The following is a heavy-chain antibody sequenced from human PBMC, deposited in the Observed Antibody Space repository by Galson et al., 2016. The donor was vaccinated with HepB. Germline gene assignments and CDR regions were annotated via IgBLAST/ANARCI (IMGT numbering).Heavy chain of an antibody. J-gene: IGHJ4*02. CDR2: TFYRSNWQD. CDR3: ARSYLLGRGFGW. V-gene: IGHV6-1*01. D-gene: IGHD3-10*01. CDR1: GDSVSSNNAG. Sequence: CAISGDSVSSNNAGWYWIRQSPSRRLEWLGRTFYRSNWQDDYAESVKSRITITPDTSKNQFSLHLSSVTPEDTAVYYCARSYLLGRGFGWWGPGTPVTVSS.